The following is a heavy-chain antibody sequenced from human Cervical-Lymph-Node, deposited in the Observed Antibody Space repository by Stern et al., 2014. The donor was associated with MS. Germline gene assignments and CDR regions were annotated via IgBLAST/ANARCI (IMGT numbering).Heavy chain of an antibody. J-gene: IGHJ6*02. CDR3: GKVKTIFGVVTQDYYYGMDV. Sequence: EVHLVESGGGLVQPGRSLRLSCAASGFKFDDYAMHWVRQAPGKGLEWVSGISWNSGILGYADSVKGRFTISRDNAKNSLFLQMSSLRAEDTALYYCGKVKTIFGVVTQDYYYGMDVWGQGTTVTVSS. V-gene: IGHV3-9*01. CDR1: GFKFDDYA. CDR2: ISWNSGIL. D-gene: IGHD3-3*01.